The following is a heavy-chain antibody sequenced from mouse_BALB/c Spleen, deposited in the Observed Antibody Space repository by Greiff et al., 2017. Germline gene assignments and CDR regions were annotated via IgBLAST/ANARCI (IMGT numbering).Heavy chain of an antibody. CDR3: TRQIYYYGSSYGGYFDV. CDR1: GFTFSNYW. V-gene: IGHV6-6*02. CDR2: IRLKSNNYAT. J-gene: IGHJ1*01. Sequence: DVKLVESGGGLVQPGGSMKLSCVASGFTFSNYWMNWVRQSPEKGLEWVAEIRLKSNNYATHYAESVKGRFTISRDDSKSSVYLQMNNLRAEDTGIYYCTRQIYYYGSSYGGYFDVWGAGTTVTVSS. D-gene: IGHD1-1*01.